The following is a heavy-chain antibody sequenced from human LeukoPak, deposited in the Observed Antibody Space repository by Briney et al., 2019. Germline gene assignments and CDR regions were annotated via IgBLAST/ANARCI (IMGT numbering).Heavy chain of an antibody. J-gene: IGHJ3*02. Sequence: GGSLRLSCAASGFTFSSYGMSWVRQAPGKGLEWVSAISGSGGRTFYADSVQGRFTISRDNYKNTLNLQMNSLRAEDTALYYCARPRVGVVYHEGAFDIWGQGTMVTVSS. CDR1: GFTFSSYG. CDR3: ARPRVGVVYHEGAFDI. D-gene: IGHD3-3*01. CDR2: ISGSGGRT. V-gene: IGHV3-23*01.